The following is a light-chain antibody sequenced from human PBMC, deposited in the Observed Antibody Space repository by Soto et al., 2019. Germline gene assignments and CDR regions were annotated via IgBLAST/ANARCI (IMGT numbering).Light chain of an antibody. Sequence: IQMTHSPYSLSTAVGDRVTITCRPRQNSNSYLNWYQQKPGKAPKLLIYAASRLESGVPSRFSGSGSGTDFTLTVSSLQPEDFATYYCQQSDDTPTFGQGTRLEIK. CDR3: QQSDDTPT. V-gene: IGKV1-39*01. CDR2: AAS. CDR1: QNSNSY. J-gene: IGKJ5*01.